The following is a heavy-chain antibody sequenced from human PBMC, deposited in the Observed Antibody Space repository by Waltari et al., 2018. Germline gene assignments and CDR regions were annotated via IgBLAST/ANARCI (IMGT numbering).Heavy chain of an antibody. J-gene: IGHJ4*02. Sequence: EVQLVESGGGLVQPGGSLRLSCAASGFSRSDYGMNWVRQAPGKGLEWLSFISSSGPTIHYADSVKGRFTVSRDNTKNSLSLQMNSLRAEDTAVYYCARVWGVTTSDFWGQGTLVTVSS. CDR2: ISSSGPTI. D-gene: IGHD4-17*01. V-gene: IGHV3-48*03. CDR3: ARVWGVTTSDF. CDR1: GFSRSDYG.